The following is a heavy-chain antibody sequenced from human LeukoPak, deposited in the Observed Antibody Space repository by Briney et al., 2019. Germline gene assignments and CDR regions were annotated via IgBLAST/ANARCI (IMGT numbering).Heavy chain of an antibody. CDR2: IKQDGSEK. J-gene: IGHJ4*02. CDR1: GLTFSSYW. CDR3: GRDFDGYYYSAYYVDY. V-gene: IGHV3-7*03. D-gene: IGHD5-24*01. Sequence: GGSLRLSCAASGLTFSSYWMSWVRQAPGKGLEWVAKIKQDGSEKYYVDSVKGRFTISRDNAKNSLYLQMNTLRTEDTAVYYCGRDFDGYYYSAYYVDYWGQGTLVTVSS.